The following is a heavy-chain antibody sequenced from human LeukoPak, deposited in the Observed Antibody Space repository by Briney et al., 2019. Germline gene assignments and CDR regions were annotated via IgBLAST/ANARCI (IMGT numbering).Heavy chain of an antibody. J-gene: IGHJ4*02. CDR3: ARDRSSRYYYDSSGYLDY. CDR1: GGSISSYY. D-gene: IGHD3-22*01. CDR2: IYYSGST. Sequence: SETLSLTCTVSGGSISSYYWSWIRQPPGKGLEWIGYIYYSGSTNYNPSLKSRVTISVDTSKNQFSLKLSSVTAADTAVYYCARDRSSRYYYDSSGYLDYWGQGTLVTVSS. V-gene: IGHV4-59*12.